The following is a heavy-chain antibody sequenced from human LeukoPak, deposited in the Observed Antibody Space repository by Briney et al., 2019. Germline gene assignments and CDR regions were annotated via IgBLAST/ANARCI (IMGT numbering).Heavy chain of an antibody. CDR3: ARNYYDSTGYYGDGAFDI. V-gene: IGHV1-18*01. J-gene: IGHJ3*02. CDR2: ISAYNGNT. Sequence: ASVKVSCKASGYTFTSYGISWVRQAPGQGLEWMGWISAYNGNTNYAQKLQGRVTMTTDTSTSTAYMELRSLRSDDTAVYYCARNYYDSTGYYGDGAFDIWGQGTMVIVSS. D-gene: IGHD3-22*01. CDR1: GYTFTSYG.